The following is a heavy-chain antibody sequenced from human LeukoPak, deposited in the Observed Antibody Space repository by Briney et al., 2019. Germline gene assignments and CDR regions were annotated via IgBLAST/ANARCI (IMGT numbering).Heavy chain of an antibody. V-gene: IGHV3-74*01. D-gene: IGHD6-19*01. CDR2: INTDGTVT. J-gene: IGHJ4*02. Sequence: PGGSLRLSCAAPGFTFSKYWMLWVRQAPGKGLESVSRINTDGTVTTYADSVKGRLTVSRDHADNTMFLQVNSVRDEDTAVYYCATKQWLAPPPDSWGQGTPVTVSS. CDR3: ATKQWLAPPPDS. CDR1: GFTFSKYW.